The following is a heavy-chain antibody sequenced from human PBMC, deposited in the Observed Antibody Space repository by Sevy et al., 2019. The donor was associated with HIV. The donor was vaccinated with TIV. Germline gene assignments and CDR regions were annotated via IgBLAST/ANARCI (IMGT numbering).Heavy chain of an antibody. Sequence: SETLSLTCTVSGGSLSRYYWSWIRQSPGKGLEWIGYVYYNGATNYNPSLKSRLSLALVTSKNQFSLSLGSVTAADTAVYYCARELGAVWTGRYHQYPYSMDVWGHGTTVTVSS. J-gene: IGHJ6*02. CDR2: VYYNGAT. D-gene: IGHD3-16*01. V-gene: IGHV4-59*01. CDR3: ARELGAVWTGRYHQYPYSMDV. CDR1: GGSLSRYY.